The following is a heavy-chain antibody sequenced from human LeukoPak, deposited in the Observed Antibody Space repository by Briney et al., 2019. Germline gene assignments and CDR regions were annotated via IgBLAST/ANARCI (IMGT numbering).Heavy chain of an antibody. V-gene: IGHV4-61*02. CDR1: GGSISSGSYY. J-gene: IGHJ6*03. D-gene: IGHD4-17*01. Sequence: SQTLSLTXTVSGGSISSGSYYGSWIRQPAGKGLEWIGRIYTSGSTNYNPSLKSRVTISVDTSKNQFSLKLSSVTAADTAVYYCARGRYGDYVNYYYYMDVWGKGTTVTVSS. CDR3: ARGRYGDYVNYYYYMDV. CDR2: IYTSGST.